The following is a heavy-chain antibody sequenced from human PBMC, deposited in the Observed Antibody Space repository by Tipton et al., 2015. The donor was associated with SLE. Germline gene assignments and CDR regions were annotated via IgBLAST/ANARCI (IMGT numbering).Heavy chain of an antibody. V-gene: IGHV3-53*01. D-gene: IGHD2-15*01. CDR3: AKSPPWLAAALFDY. J-gene: IGHJ4*02. Sequence: SLRLSCAASGFTVSSNYMSWVRQAPGKGLEWVSVIYSGGSTYYADSVKGRFTISRDNSKNTLYLQMNSLRAEDTAVYYCAKSPPWLAAALFDYWGQGTLVTVSS. CDR1: GFTVSSNY. CDR2: IYSGGST.